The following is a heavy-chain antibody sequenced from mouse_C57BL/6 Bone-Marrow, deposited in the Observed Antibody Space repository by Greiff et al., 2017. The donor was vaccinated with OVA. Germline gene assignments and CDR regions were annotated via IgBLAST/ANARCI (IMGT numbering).Heavy chain of an antibody. CDR3: ARDYYGSSPGDY. CDR2: IYPRSGNT. CDR1: GYTFTSYG. V-gene: IGHV1-81*01. J-gene: IGHJ4*01. Sequence: VQLQQSGAELARPGASVKLSCKASGYTFTSYGISWVKQRTGQGLEWIGEIYPRSGNTYYNEKFKGKVTLTADKSSSTAYMELRSLTSEDSAVYFGARDYYGSSPGDYWGQGTSVTVSS. D-gene: IGHD1-1*01.